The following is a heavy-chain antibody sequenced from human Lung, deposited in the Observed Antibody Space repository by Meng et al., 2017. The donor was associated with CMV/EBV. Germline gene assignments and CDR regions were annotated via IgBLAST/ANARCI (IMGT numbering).Heavy chain of an antibody. CDR2: ISTSGSYI. Sequence: GGSLRLXCAASGFTFVAYGINWVRQAPGKGLEWVSFISTSGSYIYYSDSVRGRFTISRDNAKNSLSLQMNSLSDEDTDVYYCARGGSSGYCRDYWGKGTVVTVSS. CDR1: GFTFVAYG. V-gene: IGHV3-21*01. J-gene: IGHJ4*02. D-gene: IGHD6-13*01. CDR3: ARGGSSGYCRDY.